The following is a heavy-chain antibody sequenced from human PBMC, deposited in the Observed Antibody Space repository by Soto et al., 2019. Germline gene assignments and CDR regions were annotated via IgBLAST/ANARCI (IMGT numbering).Heavy chain of an antibody. J-gene: IGHJ4*02. Sequence: EVQLVESGGGLVQPGGSLRLSCSASGFTFSSYAMHWVRQAPGKGLEHVSAISNNGGTTYYADSVKGRFTISRDNSKNTLYLQMSSLRAEDMAVYYCLKVGRSGGIYFDYWGQGTLVTVSS. CDR2: ISNNGGTT. CDR1: GFTFSSYA. D-gene: IGHD1-26*01. V-gene: IGHV3-64D*06. CDR3: LKVGRSGGIYFDY.